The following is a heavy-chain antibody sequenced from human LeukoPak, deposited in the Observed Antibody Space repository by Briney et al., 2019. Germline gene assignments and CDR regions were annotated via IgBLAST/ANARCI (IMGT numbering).Heavy chain of an antibody. V-gene: IGHV3-48*03. CDR1: GFSVSSYE. Sequence: QPGGSLRLSCAASGFSVSSYEMKWVRQAPGKGLEGVSYISSSGSITYYADSVKGRFTISRDNAKKSLYLQMNSLRAEDTAVYYCARIAVTGMWYFDYWGQGTQVTVSS. CDR2: ISSSGSIT. J-gene: IGHJ4*02. CDR3: ARIAVTGMWYFDY. D-gene: IGHD6-19*01.